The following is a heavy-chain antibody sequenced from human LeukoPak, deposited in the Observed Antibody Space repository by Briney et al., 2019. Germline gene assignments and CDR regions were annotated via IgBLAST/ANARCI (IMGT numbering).Heavy chain of an antibody. CDR3: ARQALYGGSYWYFDL. V-gene: IGHV4-59*08. Sequence: SETLSLTCTVSGGPISNDYWSWIRQPPGKGLEWIGYVSYSGSTNYSPSLNSRVTISVQTSMSQFSLKLRSVTAADTAMYYCARQALYGGSYWYFDLWGRGTLVTVSS. J-gene: IGHJ2*01. CDR1: GGPISNDY. D-gene: IGHD4-23*01. CDR2: VSYSGST.